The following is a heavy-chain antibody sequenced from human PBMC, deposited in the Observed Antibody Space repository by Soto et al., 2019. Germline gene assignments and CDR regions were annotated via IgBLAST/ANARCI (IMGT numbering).Heavy chain of an antibody. CDR1: GGSISSYY. Sequence: PSETLSLTCTVSGGSISSYYWSWIRQPPGKGLEWIGYIYYSGSTNYNPSLKSRVTISVDTSKNQFSLKLSSVTAADTAVYYCARDGAGYCSSTSCYDPGTYYYYGMDVWGQGTTVTVSS. V-gene: IGHV4-59*01. J-gene: IGHJ6*02. D-gene: IGHD2-2*03. CDR3: ARDGAGYCSSTSCYDPGTYYYYGMDV. CDR2: IYYSGST.